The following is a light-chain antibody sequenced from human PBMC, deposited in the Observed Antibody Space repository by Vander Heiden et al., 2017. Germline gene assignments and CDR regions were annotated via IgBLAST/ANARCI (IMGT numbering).Light chain of an antibody. CDR3: QVWESNSNHVV. Sequence: SYVLTQPPSVSVAPGQPATITCGGNNIATKSVHWYQQKPGQAPVLVVYDDSDRPSGIPERFSGSNSGNTATLTISRVEAGDEADYSCQVWESNSNHVVFGGWTKLTVL. CDR2: DDS. CDR1: NIATKS. V-gene: IGLV3-21*02. J-gene: IGLJ2*01.